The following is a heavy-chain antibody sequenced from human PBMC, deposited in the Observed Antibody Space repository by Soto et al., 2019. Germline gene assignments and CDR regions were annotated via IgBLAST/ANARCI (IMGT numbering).Heavy chain of an antibody. CDR1: GFTFSSYW. D-gene: IGHD3-10*01. CDR2: INRDGSST. V-gene: IGHV3-74*02. CDR3: ARGSGVGDL. J-gene: IGHJ3*01. Sequence: VHLVESGGGLVQPGGPLRLSCAASGFTFSSYWMHWVRQGPGKGLVWVARINRDGSSTNYADSVKGRFTISRDNAKNMLYLQMNSLRAEETAVYYCARGSGVGDLWGQGTMVTVSS.